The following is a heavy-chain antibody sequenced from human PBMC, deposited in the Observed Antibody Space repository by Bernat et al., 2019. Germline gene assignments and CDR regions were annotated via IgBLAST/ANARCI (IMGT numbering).Heavy chain of an antibody. CDR2: INHSGST. CDR3: ARGDSSGWRTYHSPRSLEFDY. J-gene: IGHJ4*02. CDR1: GGSFSGYY. Sequence: QVQLQQWGAGLLKPSETLSLTCAVYGGSFSGYYWSWIRQPPGKGLEWIGEINHSGSTNYNPTLKSRVTISVDTPKTQFSLRLSSVTAAAKAVYYCARGDSSGWRTYHSPRSLEFDYWGQGIQFTVSS. V-gene: IGHV4-34*01. D-gene: IGHD6-19*01.